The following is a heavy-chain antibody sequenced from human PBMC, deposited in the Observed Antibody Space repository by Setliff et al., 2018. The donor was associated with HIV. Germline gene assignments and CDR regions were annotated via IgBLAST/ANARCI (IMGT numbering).Heavy chain of an antibody. Sequence: SETLSLTCAVSGGSISSNWWSWVRQSPGKGLEWIGEIYRSGSTHYNPSLQSRVTISVDKSKSQFSLKLNSVTAADTAVYYCGGNGYYSIDYWGQGTLVTVSS. CDR1: GGSISSNW. V-gene: IGHV4-4*02. J-gene: IGHJ4*02. D-gene: IGHD3-22*01. CDR3: GGNGYYSIDY. CDR2: IYRSGST.